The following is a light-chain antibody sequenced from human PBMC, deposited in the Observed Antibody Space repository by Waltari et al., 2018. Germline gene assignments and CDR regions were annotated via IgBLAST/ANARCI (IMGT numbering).Light chain of an antibody. CDR1: QDISNY. J-gene: IGKJ5*01. Sequence: DIQMTQSPSSLSASVGDRVTITCQASQDISNYSNWYQQKPGKAPKLLIYDASNLETGVPSRFSGSGSGTDFTFTISSLQPEDIATYYCQQYDKLDTFGQGTRLEIK. CDR2: DAS. CDR3: QQYDKLDT. V-gene: IGKV1-33*01.